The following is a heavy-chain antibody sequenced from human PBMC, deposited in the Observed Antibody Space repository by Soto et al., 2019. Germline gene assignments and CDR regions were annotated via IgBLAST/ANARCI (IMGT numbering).Heavy chain of an antibody. D-gene: IGHD5-18*01. CDR1: GYSFTSYW. Sequence: PGESLKISCKGSGYSFTSYWISWVRQMPGKGLEWMGRIDPSDSYTNYSPSFQGHVTISADKSISTAYLQWSSLKASDTAMYYCARQNVDTAMVTSWFDPWGQGTLVTSPQ. V-gene: IGHV5-10-1*01. CDR2: IDPSDSYT. J-gene: IGHJ5*02. CDR3: ARQNVDTAMVTSWFDP.